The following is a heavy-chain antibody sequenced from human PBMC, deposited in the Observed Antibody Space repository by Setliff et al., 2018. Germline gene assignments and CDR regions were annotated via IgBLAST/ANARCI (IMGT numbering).Heavy chain of an antibody. CDR2: IGPYTGKT. CDR1: GYTFIDYG. J-gene: IGHJ4*02. CDR3: SRLVRFCTRTSCQRLSGDEY. V-gene: IGHV1-18*01. D-gene: IGHD2-2*01. Sequence: EASVKVSCKASGYTFIDYGVSWVRQAPGQGLEWVGWIGPYTGKTYLAPKFQDRVTLTAGTSTTTAYLQLTNLRSDDTAIYFCSRLVRFCTRTSCQRLSGDEYWGQGALVTVSS.